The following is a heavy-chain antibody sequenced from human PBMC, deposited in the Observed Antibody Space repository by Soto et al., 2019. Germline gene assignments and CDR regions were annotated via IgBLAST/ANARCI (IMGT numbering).Heavy chain of an antibody. J-gene: IGHJ1*01. V-gene: IGHV1-69*01. CDR2: IISIFGTA. CDR1: GGTFSSYA. D-gene: IGHD3-10*01. Sequence: QVQLVQSGAEVKKPGSSVKVSCKASGGTFSSYAISWVRQAPGHWLEWMGGIISIFGTANYSQQFQGRVRITADESTSTAYRERSSLSSEATAGYYCARSPRVTMLIADYVQHWGQGTLVTVSS. CDR3: ARSPRVTMLIADYVQH.